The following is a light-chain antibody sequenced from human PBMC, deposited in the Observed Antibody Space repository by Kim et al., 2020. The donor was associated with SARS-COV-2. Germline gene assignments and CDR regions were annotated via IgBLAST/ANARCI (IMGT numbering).Light chain of an antibody. CDR1: TYNVGNGG. CDR3: SAWDSSLSAWV. CDR2: RNN. V-gene: IGLV10-54*01. J-gene: IGLJ3*02. Sequence: EGWKKKPAGAEGLRQTATLTCTGNTYNVGNGGAAWLQQHQGHPPKLLSYRNNNRPSGISERLSASRSGNTASLTITGLQPEDEADYYCSAWDSSLSAWVFGGGTQLTVL.